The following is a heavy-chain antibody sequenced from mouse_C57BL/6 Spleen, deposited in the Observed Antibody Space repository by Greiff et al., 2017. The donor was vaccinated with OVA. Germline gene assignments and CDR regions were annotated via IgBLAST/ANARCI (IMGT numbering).Heavy chain of an antibody. CDR2: IRNKANGYTT. CDR1: GFTFTDYY. J-gene: IGHJ4*01. V-gene: IGHV7-3*01. CDR3: ARSKIDYDYDGHAMDY. D-gene: IGHD2-4*01. Sequence: EVQLVESGGGLVQPGGSLSLSCAASGFTFTDYYMSWVRQPPGKALEWLGFIRNKANGYTTEYSASVKGRFTISRDNSQSVLYLQMNALRAEDSATYYCARSKIDYDYDGHAMDYWGQGTSVTVSS.